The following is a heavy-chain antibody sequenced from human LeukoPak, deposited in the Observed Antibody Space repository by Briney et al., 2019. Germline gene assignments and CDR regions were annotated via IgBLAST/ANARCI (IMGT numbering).Heavy chain of an antibody. J-gene: IGHJ3*02. Sequence: GGSLRLSCAASGFTVSSNYMSWVRQAPRKGLEWVSAISGSGGSTYYADSVKGRFTISRDNSKNTLYLQMNSLRAEDTAVYYCARDPFEYSSSSDAFDIWGQGTMVTVSS. V-gene: IGHV3-23*01. D-gene: IGHD6-6*01. CDR2: ISGSGGST. CDR1: GFTVSSNY. CDR3: ARDPFEYSSSSDAFDI.